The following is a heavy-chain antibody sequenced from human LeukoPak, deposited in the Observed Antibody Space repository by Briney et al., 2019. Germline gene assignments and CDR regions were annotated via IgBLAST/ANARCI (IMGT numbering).Heavy chain of an antibody. J-gene: IGHJ3*02. Sequence: ASVKVSCKASGGTFSSYAISWVRQAPGQGLEWMGMIIPIFGTANYAQKFQGRVTITTDESTSTAYMELSSLRSEDTAVYYCARDTTPPMVLGVIISAFDIWGQGTMVTVSS. D-gene: IGHD3-10*01. V-gene: IGHV1-69*05. CDR2: IIPIFGTA. CDR3: ARDTTPPMVLGVIISAFDI. CDR1: GGTFSSYA.